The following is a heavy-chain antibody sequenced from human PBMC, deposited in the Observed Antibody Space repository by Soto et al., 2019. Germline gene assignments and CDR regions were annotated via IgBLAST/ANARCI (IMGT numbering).Heavy chain of an antibody. D-gene: IGHD4-17*01. CDR2: IYPDDSDT. CDR1: GYSFTNSW. V-gene: IGHV5-51*01. CDR3: ARQWGRLTVATPRWFDP. J-gene: IGHJ5*02. Sequence: PGESLKISCKASGYSFTNSWIGWVRQMPGKGLEWMGIIYPDDSDTRYSPSFRGQVTISADKSISTAYLQWSSLKASDTAIYYCARQWGRLTVATPRWFDPWGQGTLVTVS.